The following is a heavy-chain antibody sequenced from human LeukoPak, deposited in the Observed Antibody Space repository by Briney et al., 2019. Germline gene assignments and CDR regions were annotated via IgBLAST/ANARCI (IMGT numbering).Heavy chain of an antibody. J-gene: IGHJ5*02. CDR2: IIPIFGTA. CDR3: ARDLPDPSHRYNWFDP. CDR1: GGTFSSYA. V-gene: IGHV1-69*13. Sequence: SVKVSCKATGGTFSSYAISWVRQAPGQGLEWMGGIIPIFGTANYAQKFQGRVTITADESTSTAYMELSSLRSEDTAVYYCARDLPDPSHRYNWFDPWGQGTLVTVSS.